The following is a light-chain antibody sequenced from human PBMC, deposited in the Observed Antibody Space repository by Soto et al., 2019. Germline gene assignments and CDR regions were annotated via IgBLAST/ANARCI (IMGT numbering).Light chain of an antibody. CDR2: GAS. CDR3: QPYGRSPPT. CDR1: QSVSSSY. Sequence: IVLTQSPATLSLSPGERATLSCRPSQSVSSSYLAWYQQTPGQAPRLLIYGASSRATGIPDRFSGSGSGTDFTLTISRLEPEDWAVYDCQPYGRSPPTFGQATKVDIK. J-gene: IGKJ1*01. V-gene: IGKV3-20*01.